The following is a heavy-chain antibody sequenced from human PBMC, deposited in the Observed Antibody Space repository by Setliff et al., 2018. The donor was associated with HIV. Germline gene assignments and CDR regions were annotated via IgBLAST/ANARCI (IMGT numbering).Heavy chain of an antibody. J-gene: IGHJ6*03. D-gene: IGHD1-26*01. Sequence: PGGSLRLSCAASVFTFSIHNMNWVRQAPGKGPEWLSYISSSSRTIYYADSVKGRFTISRDNAKNSLYLQMNSLRAEDTAVYYCARDGGMGVYYMDVWGKGTTVTVSS. V-gene: IGHV3-48*01. CDR2: ISSSSRTI. CDR1: VFTFSIHN. CDR3: ARDGGMGVYYMDV.